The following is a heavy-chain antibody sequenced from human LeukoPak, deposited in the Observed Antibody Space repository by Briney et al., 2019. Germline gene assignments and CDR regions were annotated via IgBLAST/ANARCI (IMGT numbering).Heavy chain of an antibody. D-gene: IGHD3-22*01. J-gene: IGHJ3*02. Sequence: GGSLRLSCAASGFTFSSYSMNWVRQAPGKGLEWVSSISSSSSYIYYADSVKGRFTISRDNAKNSLYLQMNSLRAEDTAVYYCARDSDYYDSSGRDAFDIWGQGTMVTVSS. CDR1: GFTFSSYS. CDR2: ISSSSSYI. CDR3: ARDSDYYDSSGRDAFDI. V-gene: IGHV3-21*01.